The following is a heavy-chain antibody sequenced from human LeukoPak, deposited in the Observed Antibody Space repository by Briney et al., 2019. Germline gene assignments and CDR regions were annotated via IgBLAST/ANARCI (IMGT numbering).Heavy chain of an antibody. CDR1: GFIVSSDY. CDR3: ARYFQPGIYNWFDS. CDR2: IYSGRST. J-gene: IGHJ5*01. D-gene: IGHD3-10*01. V-gene: IGHV3-66*01. Sequence: GGSLRLSCAASGFIVSSDYMSWVRQAPGKGLGWVSVIYSGRSTYSAASVKGRFTISRDKTANTLYLQMNSLRVEGTAVYFCARYFQPGIYNWFDSWGQGPRVTVSS.